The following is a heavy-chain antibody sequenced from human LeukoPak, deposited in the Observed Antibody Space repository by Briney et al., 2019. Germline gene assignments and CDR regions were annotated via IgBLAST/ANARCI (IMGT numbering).Heavy chain of an antibody. CDR2: IGIDSGNT. CDR1: GFPFIEYS. CDR3: ARDHNYAFDN. D-gene: IGHD1-1*01. Sequence: GGSLRLSCTASGFPFIEYSMNWVRQAPGKGLEWISYIGIDSGNTKYAGSVRGRFTISADKVKNSLYLQMNSLRDEDTAVYYCARDHNYAFDNWGQGTLVSVSS. J-gene: IGHJ4*02. V-gene: IGHV3-48*02.